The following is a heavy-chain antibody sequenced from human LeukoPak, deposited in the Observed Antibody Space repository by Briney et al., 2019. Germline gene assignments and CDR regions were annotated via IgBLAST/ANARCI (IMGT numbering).Heavy chain of an antibody. CDR1: GFIFSKYG. CDR3: ARYFNSNGYRPFDN. Sequence: GGSLRLSCAASGFIFSKYGMSWVRQAPGKGLQFVSTISPGGDNTYYADSVKGRLTISRANSQNTLYLQMNNLRPEDTAEYYCARYFNSNGYRPFDNWGQGILVTVSS. J-gene: IGHJ4*02. CDR2: ISPGGDNT. D-gene: IGHD3-22*01. V-gene: IGHV3-23*01.